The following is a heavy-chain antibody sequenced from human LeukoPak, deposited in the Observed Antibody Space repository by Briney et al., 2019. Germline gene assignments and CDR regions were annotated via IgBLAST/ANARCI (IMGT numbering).Heavy chain of an antibody. D-gene: IGHD5-18*01. V-gene: IGHV4-59*11. CDR1: GASMNTHY. CDR3: ATIKRGNIFGYFDF. CDR2: MLDTVTT. J-gene: IGHJ4*02. Sequence: SEALSLTCAVSGASMNTHYWSWIRQPPGKGLEWIGYMLDTVTTKDNPSLKSRFTLSADTSKNQFSLRLTSVTAADTAVYYCATIKRGNIFGYFDFWGQGIPVTVSS.